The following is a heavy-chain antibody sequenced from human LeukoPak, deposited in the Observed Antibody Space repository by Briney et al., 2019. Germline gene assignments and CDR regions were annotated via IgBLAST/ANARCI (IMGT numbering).Heavy chain of an antibody. J-gene: IGHJ4*02. D-gene: IGHD3-9*01. V-gene: IGHV3-23*01. CDR1: GFTFSSYA. Sequence: GGSLRLSCAASGFTFSSYAMSWVRQAPGKGLEWVSAISGSGGSTYYADSVKGRFTISRDNSKNTLYLQMNSLRAEDTAVYYCARGLSYYDILTGYYKPYDYWGQGALVTVSS. CDR2: ISGSGGST. CDR3: ARGLSYYDILTGYYKPYDY.